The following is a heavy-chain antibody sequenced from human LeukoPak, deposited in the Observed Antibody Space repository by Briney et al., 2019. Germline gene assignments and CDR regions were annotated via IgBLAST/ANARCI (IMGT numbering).Heavy chain of an antibody. Sequence: GGSLRLSCEASGFTFSSYWMTWARHIPGKGLEWVANINRDGSEQHYVESVKGRFTISRDNGRNSLYLQMDSLRVDDTAVYYCAKVGAWELQRVFENWGQGTLVTVSS. V-gene: IGHV3-7*01. D-gene: IGHD1-26*01. CDR3: AKVGAWELQRVFEN. J-gene: IGHJ4*02. CDR2: INRDGSEQ. CDR1: GFTFSSYW.